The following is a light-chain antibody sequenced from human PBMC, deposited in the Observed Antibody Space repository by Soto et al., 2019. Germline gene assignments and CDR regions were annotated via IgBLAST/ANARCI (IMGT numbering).Light chain of an antibody. Sequence: QSVLTQPPSASGTPGQSVTVSCSGSSSNIGSNTVTWYQQLPGTPPILLLYSNNLRSSGVPDRFSGSRSGTSASLAISGLQSEDEADYYCCSYAGSYTFLFGVGTKVTVL. CDR2: SNN. J-gene: IGLJ1*01. CDR3: CSYAGSYTFL. CDR1: SSNIGSNT. V-gene: IGLV1-44*01.